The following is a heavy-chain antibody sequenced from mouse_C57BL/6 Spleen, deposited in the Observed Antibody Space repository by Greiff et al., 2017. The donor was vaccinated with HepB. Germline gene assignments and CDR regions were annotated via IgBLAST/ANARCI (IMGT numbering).Heavy chain of an antibody. CDR3: ARPYDPYAMDD. V-gene: IGHV1-82*01. Sequence: QVQLKQSGPELVKPGASVKISCKASGYAFSSSWMNWVKQRPGKGLEWIGRIYPDDGDTNYNRKFKGKATLTADKSPSTAYMKLSSLTSEDSAVYCCARPYDPYAMDDWGKGTSVTVSS. D-gene: IGHD2-3*01. CDR1: GYAFSSSW. CDR2: IYPDDGDT. J-gene: IGHJ4*01.